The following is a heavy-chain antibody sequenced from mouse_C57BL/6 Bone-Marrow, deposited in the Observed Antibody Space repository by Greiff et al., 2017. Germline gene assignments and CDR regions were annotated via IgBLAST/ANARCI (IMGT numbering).Heavy chain of an antibody. CDR1: GFNIKDDY. D-gene: IGHD1-1*01. CDR3: TTAGYYGSKDY. Sequence: EVKLQESGAELVRPGASVKLSCTASGFNIKDDYMHWVKQRPEQGLEWIGWIDPENGDTEYASKFQGKATITADTSSNTAYLQLSSLTSEDTAVYYCTTAGYYGSKDYWGQGTTLTVSS. CDR2: IDPENGDT. J-gene: IGHJ2*01. V-gene: IGHV14-4*01.